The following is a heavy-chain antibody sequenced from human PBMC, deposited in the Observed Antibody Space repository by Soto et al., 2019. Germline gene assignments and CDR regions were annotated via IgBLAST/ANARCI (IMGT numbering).Heavy chain of an antibody. CDR1: GYSFTTYW. V-gene: IGHV5-51*01. CDR3: ARVPDFWSGYPYYFDY. Sequence: GESLKISCKASGYSFTTYWIAWVRQMPGKGLEWMGIIFPGDSDTRYSPSVQGQVTISADKSISTTYLQWSSLKASDTAMYYCARVPDFWSGYPYYFDYWGQGTLVTVSS. D-gene: IGHD3-3*01. J-gene: IGHJ4*02. CDR2: IFPGDSDT.